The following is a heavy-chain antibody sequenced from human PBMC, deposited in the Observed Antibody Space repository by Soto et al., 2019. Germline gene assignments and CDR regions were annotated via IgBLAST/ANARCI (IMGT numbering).Heavy chain of an antibody. CDR1: GCSISSGGYY. V-gene: IGHV4-31*03. J-gene: IGHJ3*02. Sequence: SETLSLTCPVSGCSISSGGYYWSWIRQHPGKGLEWIGYIYYSGSTYYNPSLKSRVTVSVDTSKNQFSLKLSSVTAADTAVYYCARDGDYYDSSGYFTDAFDIWAKGQWSPSPQ. CDR2: IYYSGST. CDR3: ARDGDYYDSSGYFTDAFDI. D-gene: IGHD3-22*01.